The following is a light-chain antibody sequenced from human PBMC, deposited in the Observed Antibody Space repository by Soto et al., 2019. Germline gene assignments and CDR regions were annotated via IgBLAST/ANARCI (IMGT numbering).Light chain of an antibody. CDR1: QSVLYSSNNKNY. J-gene: IGKJ1*01. Sequence: DIVMTQSSDSLAVSLGERATINCKSSQSVLYSSNNKNYLAWYQQKQGQPXKXXIYWASTRESGVPDRFSGSGSGTDLTITISSLKAEDGEVDECQQYYSTPLAFGQGTKVDIK. CDR2: WAS. CDR3: QQYYSTPLA. V-gene: IGKV4-1*01.